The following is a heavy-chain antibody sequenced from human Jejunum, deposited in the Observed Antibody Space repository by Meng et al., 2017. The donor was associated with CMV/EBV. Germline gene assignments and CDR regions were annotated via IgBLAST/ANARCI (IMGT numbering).Heavy chain of an antibody. CDR2: INAYNGDT. CDR3: ARVEVGITSGDY. V-gene: IGHV1-18*01. Sequence: QLMQAGAEGKKPGASVMVSCKASGYTFTNYGITWVRQAPGQGLEWMGWINAYNGDTNYAQTLQGRVTMTTDTSTSTAYMELRSLRSDDTAVYYCARVEVGITSGDYWGQGTLVTVSS. J-gene: IGHJ4*02. CDR1: GYTFTNYG. D-gene: IGHD1-26*01.